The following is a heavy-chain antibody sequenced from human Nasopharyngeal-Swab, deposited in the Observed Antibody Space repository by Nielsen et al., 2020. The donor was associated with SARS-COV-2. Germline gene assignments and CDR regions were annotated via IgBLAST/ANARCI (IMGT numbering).Heavy chain of an antibody. J-gene: IGHJ6*02. CDR2: ISSSNSYI. Sequence: GESLKISCAASGFTFSSYSMNWVRQAPGKGLEWVSSISSSNSYIYYADSVKGRFTISRDNAKNSLYLQMNSLRAEDTAVYYCARRVVGTGNYYYGMDVWGQGTTVTVSS. V-gene: IGHV3-21*01. CDR3: ARRVVGTGNYYYGMDV. D-gene: IGHD1-26*01. CDR1: GFTFSSYS.